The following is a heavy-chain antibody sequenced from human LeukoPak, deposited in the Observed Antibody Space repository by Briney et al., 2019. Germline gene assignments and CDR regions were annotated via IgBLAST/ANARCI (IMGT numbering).Heavy chain of an antibody. CDR2: IYPGDSDT. CDR1: GYTFTSYG. D-gene: IGHD3-22*01. V-gene: IGHV5-51*01. J-gene: IGHJ4*02. CDR3: AKRRSGYYDY. Sequence: ASVKVSCKASGYTFTSYGISWVRQMPGKGLEWMGIIYPGDSDTRYSPSFQGQVTISADKSISTAYLQWSSLKASDTAMYYCAKRRSGYYDYWGQGTLVTVSS.